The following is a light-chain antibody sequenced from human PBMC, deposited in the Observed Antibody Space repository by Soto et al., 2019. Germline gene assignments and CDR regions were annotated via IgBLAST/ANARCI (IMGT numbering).Light chain of an antibody. CDR2: DAS. Sequence: DIQMTQSPSSLSASVGDRVTITCRASQTISTYLNWYQQKPGKAPRLLIYDASSLLSGVPSRFSGSGSGTDFTLTISSLQPEDFATYYCQQSYSTSITFGQGTRLEIK. V-gene: IGKV1-39*01. CDR3: QQSYSTSIT. J-gene: IGKJ5*01. CDR1: QTISTY.